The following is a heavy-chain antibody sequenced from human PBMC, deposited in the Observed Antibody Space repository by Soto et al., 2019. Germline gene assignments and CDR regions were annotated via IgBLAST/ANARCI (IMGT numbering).Heavy chain of an antibody. Sequence: GASVKVSCQASGYTFTRYYIHWVRQAPGQGLEGMGIINPSGGNTSYGQKFQGRVTMNRDTSTNTVYMELRSLRSEDTAVYYCARGGSVIEVAGTPAVYYGMDVWG. CDR2: INPSGGNT. V-gene: IGHV1-46*03. CDR1: GYTFTRYY. D-gene: IGHD6-19*01. J-gene: IGHJ6*02. CDR3: ARGGSVIEVAGTPAVYYGMDV.